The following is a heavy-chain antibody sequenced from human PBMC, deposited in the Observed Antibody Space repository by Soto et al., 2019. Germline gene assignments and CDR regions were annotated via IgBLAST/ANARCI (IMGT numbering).Heavy chain of an antibody. V-gene: IGHV1-18*04. CDR3: ARGLIAGSYFDH. D-gene: IGHD2-15*01. J-gene: IGHJ4*02. CDR1: GYTFSAYG. Sequence: ASVKVSCKASGYTFSAYGFTWVRQAPGQGLEWLGWISAYDGSTNYAQKVQDRVTMTTDTSTTTVFLDLRSLRSDDTAVYYCARGLIAGSYFDHWGQGTRVTVSP. CDR2: ISAYDGST.